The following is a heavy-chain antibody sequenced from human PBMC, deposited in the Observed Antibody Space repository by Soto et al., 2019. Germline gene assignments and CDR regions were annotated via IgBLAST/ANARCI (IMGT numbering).Heavy chain of an antibody. J-gene: IGHJ6*03. CDR2: ISHSGST. V-gene: IGHV4-31*03. D-gene: IGHD2-2*02. CDR1: GGSISSGDYY. CDR3: VREAVPTAIGPSYYYYYYYMDV. Sequence: QVQLQESGPGLVKPSQTLSLTCSVSGGSISSGDYYWSWIRQHPGKGLEWIGYISHSGSTYYNLSLKSRVSISVDTSKNQFSLKLSSVTAADTAVYYCVREAVPTAIGPSYYYYYYYMDVWGKGTTVSVSS.